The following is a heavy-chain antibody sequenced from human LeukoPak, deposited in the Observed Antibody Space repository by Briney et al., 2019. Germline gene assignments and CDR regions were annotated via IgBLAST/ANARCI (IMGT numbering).Heavy chain of an antibody. J-gene: IGHJ4*02. D-gene: IGHD2-8*01. Sequence: GGSLRLSCAASGFNFNSYTMNWVRQAPGKGLQWVANILASGSPTYYADSVKGRFIISRDNSKNTVYLQTNSLRVEDTAIYYCAKDLRPDGVGNFDHWGQGILVTVSS. CDR1: GFNFNSYT. CDR3: AKDLRPDGVGNFDH. CDR2: ILASGSPT. V-gene: IGHV3-23*01.